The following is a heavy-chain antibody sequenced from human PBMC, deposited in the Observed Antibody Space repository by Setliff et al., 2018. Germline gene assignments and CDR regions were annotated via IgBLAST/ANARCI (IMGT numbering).Heavy chain of an antibody. Sequence: SETLSLTCTVSGGSISSYYWSWIRQPAGKGLEWIGRIYTSGSTNYNPSLKSRVTMSIDTSKSQFSLKLSSVAAADTAVYYCARAERGYSGNVLGYWGQGTLVTVSS. D-gene: IGHD5-12*01. CDR1: GGSISSYY. V-gene: IGHV4-4*07. CDR3: ARAERGYSGNVLGY. CDR2: IYTSGST. J-gene: IGHJ4*02.